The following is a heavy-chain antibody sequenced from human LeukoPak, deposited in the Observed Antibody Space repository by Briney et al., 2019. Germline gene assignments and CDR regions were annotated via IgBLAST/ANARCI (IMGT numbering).Heavy chain of an antibody. J-gene: IGHJ4*02. Sequence: QPGGSLRLSCAASGFTFSTYWMHWVRQAPGKGLVWVARIKGDGSSTIYADSVKGRFTISRDNSKNTPYLQTSSLRAEDTAVYYCARASTTVPNLLDHWGRGTLVTVSS. D-gene: IGHD4-17*01. CDR3: ARASTTVPNLLDH. V-gene: IGHV3-74*01. CDR2: IKGDGSST. CDR1: GFTFSTYW.